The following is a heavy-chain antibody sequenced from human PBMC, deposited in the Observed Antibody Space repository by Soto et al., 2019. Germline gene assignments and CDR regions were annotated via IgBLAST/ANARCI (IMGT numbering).Heavy chain of an antibody. J-gene: IGHJ4*02. D-gene: IGHD6-13*01. CDR1: GGSMSNGDHY. V-gene: IGHV4-31*03. Sequence: QMHLQESGPGLVKPSQTLSLTCTVSGGSMSNGDHYWNWSRQHPVTGLEWIGYINYRGITNYNPPLKSRAVISVDTSKSQFSLKLSSVTAADTAVYYCARDAPGAAPSRGQGTRVTVSS. CDR3: ARDAPGAAPS. CDR2: INYRGIT.